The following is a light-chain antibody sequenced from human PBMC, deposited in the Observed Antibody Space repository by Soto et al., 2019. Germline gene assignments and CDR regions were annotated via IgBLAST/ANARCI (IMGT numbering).Light chain of an antibody. J-gene: IGKJ3*01. Sequence: DIQMTQSPSSLSASVGDRVTITCQARQDISNYLNWYQQKSGKAPTLLIYDAPNLETGVPSRFSGSGSGTDFTFTISSLQPEDIPTYYCQQYDNLPPFTFGPGTKVDIK. V-gene: IGKV1-33*01. CDR2: DAP. CDR3: QQYDNLPPFT. CDR1: QDISNY.